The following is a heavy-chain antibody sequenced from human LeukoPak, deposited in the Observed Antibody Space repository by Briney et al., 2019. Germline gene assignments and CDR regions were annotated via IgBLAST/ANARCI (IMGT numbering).Heavy chain of an antibody. J-gene: IGHJ6*02. Sequence: GGSLRLSCAASGFTVSSNYMSWVRQAPGKGLEWVSLIYSGGSPYYADSVKGRFTISTHNSKNTLYLQMNSLRAEDTAVYYCARGTGDYGGLYYYGMDVWGQGTTVTVSS. CDR2: IYSGGSP. CDR3: ARGTGDYGGLYYYGMDV. CDR1: GFTVSSNY. D-gene: IGHD4-17*01. V-gene: IGHV3-53*04.